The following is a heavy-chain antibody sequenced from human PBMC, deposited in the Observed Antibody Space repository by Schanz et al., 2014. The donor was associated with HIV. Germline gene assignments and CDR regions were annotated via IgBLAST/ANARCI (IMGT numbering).Heavy chain of an antibody. CDR3: AKRGPYTGRYEYFQQ. V-gene: IGHV3-30*18. J-gene: IGHJ1*01. CDR1: GFTFSSYA. D-gene: IGHD1-26*01. CDR2: IYYDGINK. Sequence: VQLLESGGGLVQPGGSLRLSCAASGFTFSSYAMSWVRLAPGKGLEWVTLIYYDGINKHYADSVKGRFTVSRDSSKNTLYLQMNNLRAEDTALYYCAKRGPYTGRYEYFQQWGQGTLVTVSS.